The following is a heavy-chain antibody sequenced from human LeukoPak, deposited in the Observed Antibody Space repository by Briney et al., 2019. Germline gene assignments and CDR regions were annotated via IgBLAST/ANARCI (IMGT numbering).Heavy chain of an antibody. CDR2: TYYRSKWYY. D-gene: IGHD1-26*01. Sequence: RSQTLSLTCVISGDSVSSNSAAWNWIRQSPSRGLEWLGRTYYRSKWYYHYAVSMKSRITVNPDTSKNQFSLQLNSVTPEDTAVYYCARTRDLGPDYWGQGTLVTVSS. V-gene: IGHV6-1*01. CDR3: ARTRDLGPDY. CDR1: GDSVSSNSAA. J-gene: IGHJ4*02.